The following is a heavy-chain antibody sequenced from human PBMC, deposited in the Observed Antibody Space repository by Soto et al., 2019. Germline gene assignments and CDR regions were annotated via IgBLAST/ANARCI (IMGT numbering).Heavy chain of an antibody. CDR3: ATRHLSFCSGGTCNPFYF. D-gene: IGHD2-15*01. CDR1: GFTFSTYA. CDR2: ISVSGDYT. J-gene: IGHJ4*02. Sequence: GGSLRLSCAASGFTFSTYAMNWVRQAPGKGLEWVSTISVSGDYTYYADSVKGRFTISRDNSKNTQYLQMNSLRADDTAMYYCATRHLSFCSGGTCNPFYFWGQGALVTVS. V-gene: IGHV3-23*01.